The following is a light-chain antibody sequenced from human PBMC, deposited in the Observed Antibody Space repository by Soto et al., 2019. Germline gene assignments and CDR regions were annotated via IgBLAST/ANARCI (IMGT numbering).Light chain of an antibody. CDR3: QRYSIFSLT. CDR2: KAS. V-gene: IGKV1-5*03. Sequence: DIQMTQSPSTLSASVGDRVTITCRASQSISSWLAWYQQKPGKAPKLLIQKASSLESGVPSRFNGSQSGTEFTLTISSRQHYDFATYYCQRYSIFSLTFGGGTTVEIK. J-gene: IGKJ4*02. CDR1: QSISSW.